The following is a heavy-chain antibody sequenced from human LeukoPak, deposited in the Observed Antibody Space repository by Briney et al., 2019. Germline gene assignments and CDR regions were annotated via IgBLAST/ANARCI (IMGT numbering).Heavy chain of an antibody. V-gene: IGHV5-51*01. Sequence: GESLKISCKGSGYSFTSYRIGRVRQMPGKGLEWMGIIYPGDSDTRYSPSFQGQVTISADKSISTAYLQWSSLKASDTAMYYCARHVYDGDYVPHTYYFDYWGQGTLVTVSS. D-gene: IGHD4-17*01. CDR1: GYSFTSYR. J-gene: IGHJ4*02. CDR3: ARHVYDGDYVPHTYYFDY. CDR2: IYPGDSDT.